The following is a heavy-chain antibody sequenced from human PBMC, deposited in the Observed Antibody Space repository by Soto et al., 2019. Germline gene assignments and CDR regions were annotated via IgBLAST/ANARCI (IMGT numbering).Heavy chain of an antibody. CDR1: GYTFTSHW. D-gene: IGHD3-16*01. J-gene: IGHJ4*02. V-gene: IGHV5-51*01. Sequence: GESLKISCKVSGYTFTSHWIGWVRQMPGKGLEWMGIIFPGDSDTRYSPSFQGQVTISADKSINTAYLQWSSLKASDTAMYFCVRHGAYFDYWGQGTLVTVSS. CDR3: VRHGAYFDY. CDR2: IFPGDSDT.